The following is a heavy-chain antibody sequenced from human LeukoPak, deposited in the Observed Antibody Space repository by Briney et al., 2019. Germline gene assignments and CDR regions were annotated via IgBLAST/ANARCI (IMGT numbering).Heavy chain of an antibody. CDR2: INRSGST. D-gene: IGHD2-8*01. V-gene: IGHV4-34*01. Sequence: AETLSLTCAGHGCSFSGYYWSWIRQPPGKGLEWVGEINRSGSTNYNPSPKSRVTISRDTSKTQLSLKRSSVTAAGTAVYYWARGPVLMVYEWSSGHKRFDYWGQGTLVTVSS. J-gene: IGHJ4*02. CDR3: ARGPVLMVYEWSSGHKRFDY. CDR1: GCSFSGYY.